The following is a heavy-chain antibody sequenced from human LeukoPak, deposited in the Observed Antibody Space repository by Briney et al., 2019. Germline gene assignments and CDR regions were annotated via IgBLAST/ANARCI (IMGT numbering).Heavy chain of an antibody. V-gene: IGHV3-23*01. J-gene: IGHJ4*02. Sequence: HPGGSLRLSCEASGFTFRNYGMIWVRQAPGKGLEWVSGISGGGDSTYYADSVKGRFSVSRDNSKNTLYLQMSSLRAEDTAIYYCAKADGKRLILDYIDYWGQGTLVTVSS. CDR1: GFTFRNYG. CDR3: AKADGKRLILDYIDY. D-gene: IGHD3/OR15-3a*01. CDR2: ISGGGDST.